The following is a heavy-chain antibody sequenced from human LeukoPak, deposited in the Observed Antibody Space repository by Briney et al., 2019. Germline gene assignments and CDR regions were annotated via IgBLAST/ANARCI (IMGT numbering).Heavy chain of an antibody. CDR3: ARDVDGYSYGYYMDV. V-gene: IGHV4-4*07. Sequence: PSETLSLTCTVSGVSISSYYWSWIRQPAGKGLEWIGRIYTSGSTNYNPSLKSRVTMSVDTSKNQFSLKLSSVTAADTAVYYCARDVDGYSYGYYMDVWGKGTTVTVSS. CDR2: IYTSGST. CDR1: GVSISSYY. D-gene: IGHD5-18*01. J-gene: IGHJ6*03.